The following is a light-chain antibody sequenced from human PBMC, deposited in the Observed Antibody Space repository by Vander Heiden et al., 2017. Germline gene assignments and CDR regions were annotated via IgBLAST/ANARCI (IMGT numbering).Light chain of an antibody. CDR1: VLARQN. CDR2: SDT. V-gene: IGLV3-25*03. Sequence: SSDLTQPPSVSVSPGQTAKTTCSGDVLARQNAYWYKQKPGQAPPLLIYSDTKRPPGIPERFSCSISGTIVTLTISDVQAEDEADYYCQSADSSGTYSVVFGGGTQLTVL. CDR3: QSADSSGTYSVV. J-gene: IGLJ2*01.